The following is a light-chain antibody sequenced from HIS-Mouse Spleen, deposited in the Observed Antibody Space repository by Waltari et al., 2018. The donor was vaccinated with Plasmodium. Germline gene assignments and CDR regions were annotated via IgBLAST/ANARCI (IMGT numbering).Light chain of an antibody. CDR1: SGINVGTYR. J-gene: IGLJ3*02. CDR3: MIWHSSAWV. CDR2: YKSDSDK. V-gene: IGLV5-45*03. Sequence: QAVLTQPSSLSASPGASASRTCTLRSGINVGTYRIYWYQQQPGSPPQYLLRYKSDSDKQQGSGVPSRFSGSKDASANAGILLISGLQSEDEADYYCMIWHSSAWVFGGGTKLTVL.